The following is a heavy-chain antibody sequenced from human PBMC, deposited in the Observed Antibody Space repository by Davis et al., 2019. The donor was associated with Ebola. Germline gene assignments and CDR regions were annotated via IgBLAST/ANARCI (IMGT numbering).Heavy chain of an antibody. Sequence: GESLKISCAASGFTFSSYWMSWVRQAPGKGLEWVANIKQDGSEKYYVDSVKGRFTISRDNAKNSLYLQMNSLRAEDTAVYYCARYEATRGYELYYYGMDVWGQGTTVTVSS. J-gene: IGHJ6*02. D-gene: IGHD5-12*01. CDR2: IKQDGSEK. CDR1: GFTFSSYW. CDR3: ARYEATRGYELYYYGMDV. V-gene: IGHV3-7*03.